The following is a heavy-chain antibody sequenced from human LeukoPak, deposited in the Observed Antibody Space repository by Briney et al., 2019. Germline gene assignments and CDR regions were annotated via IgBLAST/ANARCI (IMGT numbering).Heavy chain of an antibody. Sequence: SETLSLTCTVSGGSISSYYWSWVRQPPGKGLEWIGYINYSGSTNYNPSLKSRVTISVDTSKNQFSLKLSSVTAADTAIYYCARVPQNYYDRWFDPWGQGTLVTVSS. CDR1: GGSISSYY. J-gene: IGHJ5*02. CDR2: INYSGST. D-gene: IGHD3-22*01. V-gene: IGHV4-59*01. CDR3: ARVPQNYYDRWFDP.